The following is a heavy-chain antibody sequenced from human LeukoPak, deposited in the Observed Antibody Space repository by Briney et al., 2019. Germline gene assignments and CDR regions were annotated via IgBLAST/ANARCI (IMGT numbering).Heavy chain of an antibody. J-gene: IGHJ3*02. CDR3: ARHPDHDYGDYVDAFDI. V-gene: IGHV4-59*08. CDR1: GGSISSYY. D-gene: IGHD4-17*01. Sequence: SKTLSLTCTVSGGSISSYYWSWIRQPPGKGLEWIGYIYYSGSTNYNPSLKSRVTISVDTFKNQFSLKLSSVTAADTAVYYCARHPDHDYGDYVDAFDIWGQGTMVTVSS. CDR2: IYYSGST.